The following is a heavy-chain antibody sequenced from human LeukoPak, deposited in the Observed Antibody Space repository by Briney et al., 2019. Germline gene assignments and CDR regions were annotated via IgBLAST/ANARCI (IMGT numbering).Heavy chain of an antibody. Sequence: PGRSLRLSCAASGFTFSTYGMHWVRQAPGKGLEWVAVISYDGSNKYYADSVKGRFTISRDNSKNTLYLQMNSLRAEDTAVYYCARLVVVVAARAYYYYMDVWGKGTTVTVSS. V-gene: IGHV3-30*03. CDR2: ISYDGSNK. D-gene: IGHD2-15*01. J-gene: IGHJ6*03. CDR1: GFTFSTYG. CDR3: ARLVVVVAARAYYYYMDV.